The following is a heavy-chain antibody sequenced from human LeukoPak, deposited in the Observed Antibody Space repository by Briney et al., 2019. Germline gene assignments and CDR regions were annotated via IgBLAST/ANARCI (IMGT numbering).Heavy chain of an antibody. V-gene: IGHV3-30*02. J-gene: IGHJ4*02. Sequence: GGSLRLSCAASGFTFSSYSMNWVRQAPGKGLEWVAFIRYDGSNKYYADSVQGRFTISRDNSKSTVLLQMNSLRAEDTAVYYCAKDRDGVDVYKAYFDYWGQGTLVTVSS. CDR3: AKDRDGVDVYKAYFDY. CDR1: GFTFSSYS. CDR2: IRYDGSNK. D-gene: IGHD5-24*01.